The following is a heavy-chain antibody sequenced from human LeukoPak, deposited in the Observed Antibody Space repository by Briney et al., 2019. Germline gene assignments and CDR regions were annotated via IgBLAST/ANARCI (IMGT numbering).Heavy chain of an antibody. Sequence: GGSLRLSCAASGFTVSSNYMSWIRQAPGKGLEWVSYISSSGSTIYYADSVKGRFTIPRDNSKNTLYLQMNSLRAEDTAVYYCARGVGIVVVVAATRGLYYWGQGTLVTVSS. CDR1: GFTVSSNY. D-gene: IGHD2-15*01. V-gene: IGHV3-11*04. CDR3: ARGVGIVVVVAATRGLYY. CDR2: ISSSGSTI. J-gene: IGHJ4*02.